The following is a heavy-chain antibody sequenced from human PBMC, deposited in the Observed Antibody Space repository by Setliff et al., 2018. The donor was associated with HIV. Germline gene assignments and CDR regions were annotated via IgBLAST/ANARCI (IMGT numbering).Heavy chain of an antibody. J-gene: IGHJ4*02. V-gene: IGHV2-5*02. CDR2: IYWDDDK. CDR3: ARTYGSASKLDY. CDR1: GFSLSSTGVG. D-gene: IGHD3-10*01. Sequence: SGPTLVNPTQTLTLTCTFSGFSLSSTGVGVGWIRQPPGKALEWLALIYWDDDKRYSPSLKSRLTIIKDTYKNQVVLTMTNMGPLDTATYFCARTYGSASKLDYWGPGTLVTVSS.